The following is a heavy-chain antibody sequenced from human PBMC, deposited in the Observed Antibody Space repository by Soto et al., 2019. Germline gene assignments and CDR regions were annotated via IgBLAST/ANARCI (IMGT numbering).Heavy chain of an antibody. D-gene: IGHD3-22*01. CDR2: ISAYSGNT. Sequence: ASVKVSCKASGYTFTSYGISWVRQAPGQGLEWMGWISAYSGNTNYAQKLQGRVTMTTDTSTSTAYMELRSLRSDDTAVYYCARDFRVYYDSSGYYPNWFDPWGQGTLVTVSS. V-gene: IGHV1-18*01. CDR3: ARDFRVYYDSSGYYPNWFDP. J-gene: IGHJ5*02. CDR1: GYTFTSYG.